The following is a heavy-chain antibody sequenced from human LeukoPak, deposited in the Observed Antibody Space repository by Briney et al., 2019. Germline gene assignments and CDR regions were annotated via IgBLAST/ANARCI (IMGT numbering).Heavy chain of an antibody. Sequence: GGSLRLSCAASGFTFSDYYMSWIRQAPGKGLEWVSYISSSSSYTNYADSVKGRFTISRDNAKNSLHLQMNSLRAEDTAVYYCARGLFEHGMDVWGKGTTVTVSS. CDR3: ARGLFEHGMDV. CDR2: ISSSSSYT. J-gene: IGHJ6*04. V-gene: IGHV3-11*06. CDR1: GFTFSDYY. D-gene: IGHD3-22*01.